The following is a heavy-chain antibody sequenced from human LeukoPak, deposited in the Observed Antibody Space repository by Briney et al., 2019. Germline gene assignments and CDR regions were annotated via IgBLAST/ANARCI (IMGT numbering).Heavy chain of an antibody. J-gene: IGHJ4*02. CDR1: GGSISSSSYY. CDR3: ARPAYYDGQDFDY. CDR2: IYYSGST. V-gene: IGHV4-39*01. Sequence: KPSETLSLTCTVSGGSISSSSYYWGWIRQPPGKGLEWIGSIYYSGSTYYNPSLKSRVTISVDTSKNQFSLKLSSVTAADTAVYYCARPAYYDGQDFDYWGQGTPVTVSS. D-gene: IGHD3-22*01.